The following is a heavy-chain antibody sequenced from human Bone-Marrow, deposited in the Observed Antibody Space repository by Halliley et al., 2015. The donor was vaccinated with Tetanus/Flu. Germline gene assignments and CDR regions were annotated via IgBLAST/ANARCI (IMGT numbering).Heavy chain of an antibody. CDR3: GRARGRSEEWLDS. J-gene: IGHJ5*01. D-gene: IGHD1-26*01. V-gene: IGHV4-59*01. CDR2: VHKSGRT. Sequence: WIGYVHKSGRTPYNPSLKSRVTISIDTSKNQFSVRLASVIAADAAVYFCGRARGRSEEWLDSWGRGTLVTVSS.